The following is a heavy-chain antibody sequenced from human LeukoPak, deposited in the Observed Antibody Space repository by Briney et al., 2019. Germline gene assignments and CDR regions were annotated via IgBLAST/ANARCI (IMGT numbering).Heavy chain of an antibody. J-gene: IGHJ6*04. D-gene: IGHD1-1*01. CDR2: IISSSSTI. Sequence: GGPLRLSCAASGFTFSSYSMNWVRQAPGKGREWVSYIISSSSTIYYADSVKGRFTISRDNAKNSLYLQMNSLRAEDTAVYYCARDGTLDVWGKGTTVTVSS. CDR1: GFTFSSYS. CDR3: ARDGTLDV. V-gene: IGHV3-48*01.